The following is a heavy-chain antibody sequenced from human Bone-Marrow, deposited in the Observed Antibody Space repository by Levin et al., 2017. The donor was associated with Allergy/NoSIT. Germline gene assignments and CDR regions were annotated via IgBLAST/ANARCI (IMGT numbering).Heavy chain of an antibody. V-gene: IGHV3-30-3*01. CDR1: RFTFNTYA. CDR2: MSYDGSSN. Sequence: LSLTCAASRFTFNTYAMHWVRQAPGKGLEWVAVMSYDGSSNYYADSVKGRFTISRDNSKNTLYLQMSSLRTEDTAVYYCARDRDCSSTSCYNAFDIWGQGTKVTVSS. J-gene: IGHJ3*02. D-gene: IGHD2-2*02. CDR3: ARDRDCSSTSCYNAFDI.